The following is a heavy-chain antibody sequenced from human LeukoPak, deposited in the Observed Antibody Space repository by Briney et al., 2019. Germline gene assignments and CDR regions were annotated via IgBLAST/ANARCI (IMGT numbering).Heavy chain of an antibody. CDR3: VLASVLWSYYGLFDY. D-gene: IGHD1-26*01. CDR2: FDPEDGET. Sequence: ASVKVSCKVSGYTLTELSMHWVRQAPGKGLEWTGGFDPEDGETIYAQKFQGRVTMTEDTSTDTAYMELSSLRSEDTAVYYCVLASVLWSYYGLFDYWGQGTLVTVSS. J-gene: IGHJ4*02. CDR1: GYTLTELS. V-gene: IGHV1-24*01.